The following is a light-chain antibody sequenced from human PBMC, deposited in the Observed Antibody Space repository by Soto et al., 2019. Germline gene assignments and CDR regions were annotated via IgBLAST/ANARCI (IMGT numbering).Light chain of an antibody. V-gene: IGKV3-20*01. Sequence: EIVLTQSPGTLSLSPGERATLSCWASQSISSNYLAWYQQKPGQPPRLLIPGSAGRATGTPRRFSGSAAATNFTITISSLEPEDFAVFYCQQYGSSPFTFGRGTKVDIK. CDR3: QQYGSSPFT. CDR1: QSISSNY. CDR2: GSA. J-gene: IGKJ3*01.